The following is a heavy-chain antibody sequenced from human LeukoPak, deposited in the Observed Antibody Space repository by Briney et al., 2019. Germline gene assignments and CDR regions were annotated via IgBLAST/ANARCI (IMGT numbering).Heavy chain of an antibody. CDR1: DFGFITYA. Sequence: GGSLRLSCAASDFGFITYAMSWVRQAPGKGLEWVSTISGSGGSTYYADSVKGRFTISRDNSKYTLHLQMNSLRAEDTAVYYCAKRFYYEGWGQGTLVTVSS. CDR3: AKRFYYEG. D-gene: IGHD3-22*01. J-gene: IGHJ4*02. CDR2: ISGSGGST. V-gene: IGHV3-23*01.